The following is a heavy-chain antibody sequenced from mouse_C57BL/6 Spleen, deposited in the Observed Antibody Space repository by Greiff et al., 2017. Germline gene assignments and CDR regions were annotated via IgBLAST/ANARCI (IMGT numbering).Heavy chain of an antibody. V-gene: IGHV5-9-1*02. J-gene: IGHJ4*01. CDR3: TRDEGYGSDAMDD. D-gene: IGHD1-1*01. Sequence: EVKLVESGEGLVKPGGSLKLSCAASGFTFSSYAMSWVRQTPEKRLEWVAYLSSGGDYISYAATVKGRFTISRDNARNTLYLQMSSLKSEDTAMYYCTRDEGYGSDAMDDWGQGTSVTVSS. CDR2: LSSGGDYI. CDR1: GFTFSSYA.